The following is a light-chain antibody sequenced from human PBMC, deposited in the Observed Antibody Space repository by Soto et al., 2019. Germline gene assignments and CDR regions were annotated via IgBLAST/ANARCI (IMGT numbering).Light chain of an antibody. V-gene: IGKV1-9*01. CDR2: AAS. CDR1: QGISSY. Sequence: IQLTQSPSSLSASVGDRVTITCRASQGISSYLAWYQQKPGKAPKLLIYAASTLQSGVPSRFGGSGSGTEFTLTISSLQPDDFAIYYCQQYNSYSWTFGQGTKVDIK. J-gene: IGKJ1*01. CDR3: QQYNSYSWT.